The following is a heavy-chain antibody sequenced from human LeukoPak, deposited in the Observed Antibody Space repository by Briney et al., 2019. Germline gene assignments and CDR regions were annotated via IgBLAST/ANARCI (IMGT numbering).Heavy chain of an antibody. CDR3: ARSRWTDYYGSGSYGGDY. D-gene: IGHD3-10*01. CDR1: GFTFSSYE. V-gene: IGHV3-48*03. J-gene: IGHJ4*02. Sequence: GGSLRLSCAASGFTFSSYEMNWVRQAPGKGLEWVSYISSSGSTIYYADSVKGRFTISRDNAKNSLYLQMNSLGAEDTAVYYCARSRWTDYYGSGSYGGDYWGQGTLVTVSS. CDR2: ISSSGSTI.